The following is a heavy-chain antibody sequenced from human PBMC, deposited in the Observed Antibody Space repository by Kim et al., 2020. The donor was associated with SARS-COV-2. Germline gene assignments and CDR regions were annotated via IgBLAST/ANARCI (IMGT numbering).Heavy chain of an antibody. V-gene: IGHV1-2*05. CDR1: GYTFTGYY. Sequence: ASVKVSCKASGYTFTGYYMHWVRQAPGQGLEWMERINPNSGGTNYAQKFQGRVTMTSDTSISPAYMEVSRLSSDDTVVYYRARGHRDSGSYSYYFDYWGQGTLRTVSS. J-gene: IGHJ4*02. CDR2: INPNSGGT. CDR3: ARGHRDSGSYSYYFDY. D-gene: IGHD1-26*01.